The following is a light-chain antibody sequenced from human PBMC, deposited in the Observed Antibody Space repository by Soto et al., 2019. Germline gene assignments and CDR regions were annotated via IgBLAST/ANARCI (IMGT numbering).Light chain of an antibody. J-gene: IGLJ2*01. CDR2: LEGSGSY. V-gene: IGLV4-60*02. CDR1: SGHSSYI. CDR3: ETWDSNTLV. Sequence: QPVLTQSSSASASLGSSVKLTCTLSSGHSSYIIAWHHQQPGKAARYLMKLEGSGSYNKGSGVPDRFSGSSSGADRYLTISNLQFEDEANYYCETWDSNTLVFGGGTKLTVL.